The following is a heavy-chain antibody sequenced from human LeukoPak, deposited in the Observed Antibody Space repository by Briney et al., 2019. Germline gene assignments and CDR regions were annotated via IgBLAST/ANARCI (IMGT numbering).Heavy chain of an antibody. Sequence: GGSLRLSCVASGFPFSSYEMNWVRQAPGKGLEWVSYISSSGNAIYYADSVKGRFTISRDNAKNSLYLQMNSLRAEDTAVYYCARDPNYYYYMDVWGKGTTVTVSS. J-gene: IGHJ6*03. CDR1: GFPFSSYE. CDR3: ARDPNYYYYMDV. V-gene: IGHV3-48*03. CDR2: ISSSGNAI.